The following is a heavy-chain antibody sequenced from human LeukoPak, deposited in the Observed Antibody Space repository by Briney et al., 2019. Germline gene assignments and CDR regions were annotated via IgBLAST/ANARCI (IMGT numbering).Heavy chain of an antibody. CDR3: ARLGDYGDYGEVPFDY. CDR2: INHSGST. Sequence: SETLSLTCAVYGGSFSGYYWSWIRQPPGKGLEWIGEINHSGSTNYNPSLKSRVTISVDTSKNQFSLKLSSVTAADTAVYYCARLGDYGDYGEVPFDYWGQGTLVTVSS. V-gene: IGHV4-34*01. CDR1: GGSFSGYY. J-gene: IGHJ4*02. D-gene: IGHD4-17*01.